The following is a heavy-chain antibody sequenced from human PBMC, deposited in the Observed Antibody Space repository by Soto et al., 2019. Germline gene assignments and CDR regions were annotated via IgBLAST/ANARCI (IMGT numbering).Heavy chain of an antibody. CDR1: GFTLSSYG. V-gene: IGHV3-33*01. D-gene: IGHD3-3*01. J-gene: IGHJ4*02. CDR3: AREANFEFWSGYRRPYYFDY. CDR2: IWHDGSNK. Sequence: QVQLVESGGGVVQPGRSLRLSCAASGFTLSSYGMHWVRQALGKGLEWVAVIWHDGSNKDYVDSVKGRFTISRDNSKSTLSLQMNSLRAEDTAVYYCAREANFEFWSGYRRPYYFDYWGQGTLVTVSS.